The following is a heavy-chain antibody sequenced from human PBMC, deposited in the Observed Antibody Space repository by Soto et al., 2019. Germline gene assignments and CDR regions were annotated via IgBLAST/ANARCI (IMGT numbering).Heavy chain of an antibody. V-gene: IGHV1-69*01. D-gene: IGHD3-10*01. J-gene: IGHJ3*02. Sequence: QVQLVQSGAEVKKPGSSVKVSCKASGGTFSSYAISWVRQAPGQGLEWMGGIIPIFGTANYAQKFQGRVTITADESTSTAYMELSGLRSEDTAVYYCARSSGMDKPTWYAFDIWGQGTMVTVSS. CDR1: GGTFSSYA. CDR2: IIPIFGTA. CDR3: ARSSGMDKPTWYAFDI.